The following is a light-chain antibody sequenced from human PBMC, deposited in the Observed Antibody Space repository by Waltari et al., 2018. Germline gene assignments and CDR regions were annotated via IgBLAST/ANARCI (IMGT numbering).Light chain of an antibody. CDR3: QQSYSTPPIT. CDR1: QSISND. Sequence: DIQMTQSPSSLSASVGDRVTITCRASQSISNDLNWYQQKPGKAPKFLIYAASSLPSGVPSRFSGNGSGTDFTLTISSLQPEDFATYYCQQSYSTPPITFGQGTRLEIK. V-gene: IGKV1-39*01. CDR2: AAS. J-gene: IGKJ5*01.